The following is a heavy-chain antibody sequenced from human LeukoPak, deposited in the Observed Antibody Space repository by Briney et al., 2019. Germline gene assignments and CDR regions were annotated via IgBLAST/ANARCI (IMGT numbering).Heavy chain of an antibody. CDR1: GGSISSGGYY. D-gene: IGHD1-14*01. Sequence: SETLSLTCTVSGGSISSGGYYWSWIRQHPGKGLEWIGYIYYSGSTYYNPSLKSRVTISVDTSKNQFSLKLSSVTAADTAVYYCATRNREAYYFDYWGQGTLVTVSS. CDR2: IYYSGST. J-gene: IGHJ4*02. CDR3: ATRNREAYYFDY. V-gene: IGHV4-31*03.